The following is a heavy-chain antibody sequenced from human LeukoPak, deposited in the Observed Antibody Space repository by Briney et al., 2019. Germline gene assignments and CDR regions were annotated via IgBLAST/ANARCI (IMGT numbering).Heavy chain of an antibody. Sequence: GGSLSLSCAASGFTISSYEMNWVRQPPGKGLEWVSYISSSGSTIYYADSVKGRFTIARDNAKNSLYLQMNRLRDEDMAGYYCARLNDSSGYYYYYYYMDVWGKGTTVTIS. CDR1: GFTISSYE. V-gene: IGHV3-48*03. CDR2: ISSSGSTI. J-gene: IGHJ6*03. D-gene: IGHD3-22*01. CDR3: ARLNDSSGYYYYYYYMDV.